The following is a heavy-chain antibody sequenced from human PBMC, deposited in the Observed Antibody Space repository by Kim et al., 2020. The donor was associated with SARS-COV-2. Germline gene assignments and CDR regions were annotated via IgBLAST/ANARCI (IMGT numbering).Heavy chain of an antibody. CDR1: GFTFSTYW. V-gene: IGHV3-7*01. D-gene: IGHD3-3*02. J-gene: IGHJ5*02. CDR2: IKEDGGEK. CDR3: ARLHST. Sequence: GGSPRLSCAASGFTFSTYWMTWVRQAPGKGLEWVANIKEDGGEKYYVGSVEGRFTISRDSAKNSLFLQMNSLRAEDTAVYYCARLHSTWGQGTLVTVSS.